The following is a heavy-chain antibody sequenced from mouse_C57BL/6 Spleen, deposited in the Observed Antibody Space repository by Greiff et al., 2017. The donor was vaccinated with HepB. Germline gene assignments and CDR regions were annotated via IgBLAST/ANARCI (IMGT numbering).Heavy chain of an antibody. CDR2: IGGGGGNT. V-gene: IGHV5-9*01. CDR3: ARSQLTGTWAY. Sequence: EVKLVESGGGLVKPGGSLKLSCAASGFTFSSYTMSWVRQTPEKRLEWVATIGGGGGNTYYPDSVKGRFTISRDNAKNTLYLQMSSLRSEDTALYYCARSQLTGTWAYWGQGTLVTVSA. D-gene: IGHD4-1*01. CDR1: GFTFSSYT. J-gene: IGHJ3*01.